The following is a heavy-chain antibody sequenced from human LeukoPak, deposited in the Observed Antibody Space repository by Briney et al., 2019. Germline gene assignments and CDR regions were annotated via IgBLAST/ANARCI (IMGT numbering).Heavy chain of an antibody. CDR2: ISASGSNI. Sequence: GGSLRLSCAAPGFPFSSYSMNWVRQAPGKGLEWVSYISASGSNIYYLDSVKGRFTVSRDNAMNPLFLQMDRPRAEDTAVYYCVRVKGTYFDFWGQGTLVTVSS. D-gene: IGHD1-1*01. CDR1: GFPFSSYS. J-gene: IGHJ4*02. CDR3: VRVKGTYFDF. V-gene: IGHV3-48*01.